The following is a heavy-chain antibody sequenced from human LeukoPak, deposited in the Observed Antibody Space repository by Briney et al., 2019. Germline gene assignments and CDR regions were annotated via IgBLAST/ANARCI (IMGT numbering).Heavy chain of an antibody. V-gene: IGHV4-4*02. Sequence: SETLSLTCAVSGGSISDNWWSWVRQPPGKGLEWIGEIYHTGSTNYNPSLKSRVTISIDKSKNQFSLKLSSVTAADTAMYYCARAYGSGTYPEGYWGQGTLVTVSS. CDR3: ARAYGSGTYPEGY. J-gene: IGHJ4*02. D-gene: IGHD3-10*01. CDR1: GGSISDNW. CDR2: IYHTGST.